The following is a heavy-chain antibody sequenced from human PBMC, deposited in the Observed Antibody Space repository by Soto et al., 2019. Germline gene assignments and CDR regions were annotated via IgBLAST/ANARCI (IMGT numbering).Heavy chain of an antibody. D-gene: IGHD3-10*01. J-gene: IGHJ4*02. CDR3: AIITAVAGF. CDR1: GDSISSYY. V-gene: IGHV4-59*12. Sequence: QVHLQESGPRLVKASETLSLTCSVSGDSISSYYWSWVRQPPGKRLEWMGYIYYNGATNYNPSLKSRVTISIDTSKNQFSLRLSSVTAADTAVYYCAIITAVAGFWGQGTLVTVSS. CDR2: IYYNGAT.